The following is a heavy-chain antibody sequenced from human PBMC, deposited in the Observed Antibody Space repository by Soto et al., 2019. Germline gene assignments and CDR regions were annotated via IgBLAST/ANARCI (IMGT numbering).Heavy chain of an antibody. CDR3: ERGQEGIVATH. Sequence: QVQLQQWGAGLLKPSETLSLTCTVNGGSLTGYYWSWIRQPPGKGREWIGEAKDGGSTNYSPSLRGRGSISADTSKEPFSLGLNSVTAEDTAVYFCERGQEGIVATHWDQGALVTVSS. J-gene: IGHJ4*02. V-gene: IGHV4-34*01. CDR2: AKDGGST. D-gene: IGHD5-12*01. CDR1: GGSLTGYY.